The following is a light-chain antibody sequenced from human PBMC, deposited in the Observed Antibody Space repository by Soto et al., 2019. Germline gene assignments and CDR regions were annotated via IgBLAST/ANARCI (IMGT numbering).Light chain of an antibody. Sequence: EIVLTQSPDTLSLSPGERATLSCRASQTVNNNYVAWYQQKPGQAPRLLIYGASSRATGIPDRFSGSGSGTEFTLTISSLQSEDFAVYYCQQYNNWPPAFGQGTRLEIK. CDR1: QTVNNN. J-gene: IGKJ5*01. CDR2: GAS. CDR3: QQYNNWPPA. V-gene: IGKV3D-15*01.